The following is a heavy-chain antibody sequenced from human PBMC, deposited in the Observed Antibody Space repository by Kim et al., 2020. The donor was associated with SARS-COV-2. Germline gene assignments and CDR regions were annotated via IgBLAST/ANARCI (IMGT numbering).Heavy chain of an antibody. CDR3: SSSADWNYSSGYYYYGM. Sequence: GGSLRLSCAASGVSFSSNSMNWVRQAPGKGLEWVSYISSSSTYIYYADSLKGRFTVSRDNSKNSLYLQMNSLRAEDTAVYYCSSSADWNYSSGYYYYGM. D-gene: IGHD1-7*01. CDR2: ISSSSTYI. V-gene: IGHV3-21*01. CDR1: GVSFSSNS. J-gene: IGHJ6*01.